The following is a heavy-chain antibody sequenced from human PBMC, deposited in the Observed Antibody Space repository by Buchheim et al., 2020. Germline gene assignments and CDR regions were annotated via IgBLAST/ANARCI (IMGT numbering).Heavy chain of an antibody. J-gene: IGHJ4*02. CDR3: AKGGRLLAAASDY. CDR2: ISYDGSNK. Sequence: QVQLVESGGGVVQPGRSLRLSCAASGFTFNYYGMHWVRQAPGKGLEWVAVISYDGSNKYYEDSVEGRFSISRDNSDSTLYLQMNSLRAEDTAVYYCAKGGRLLAAASDYWGQGSL. CDR1: GFTFNYYG. V-gene: IGHV3-30*18. D-gene: IGHD2-15*01.